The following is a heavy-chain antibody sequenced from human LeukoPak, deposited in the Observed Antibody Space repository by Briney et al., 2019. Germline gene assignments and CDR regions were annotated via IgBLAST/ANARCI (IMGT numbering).Heavy chain of an antibody. CDR3: ARGLWGGYCSGGSCLGFDP. CDR1: GYTFTSYD. CDR2: MNPNSGNT. D-gene: IGHD2-15*01. V-gene: IGHV1-8*01. J-gene: IGHJ5*02. Sequence: AAVKVSCKASGYTFTSYDINWVRQATGQGLEWMGWMNPNSGNTGYAQKLQDRVTMTRNTSISTDYMELSSLRSEDTAVYYCARGLWGGYCSGGSCLGFDPWGQGTLVTVSS.